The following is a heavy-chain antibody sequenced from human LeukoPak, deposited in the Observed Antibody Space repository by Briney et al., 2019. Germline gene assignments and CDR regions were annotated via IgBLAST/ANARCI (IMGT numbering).Heavy chain of an antibody. J-gene: IGHJ4*02. CDR1: GYTFTSYG. CDR3: ARDEYGEYEPN. V-gene: IGHV7-4-1*02. Sequence: ASVTVSCTASGYTFTSYGMNWVRQAPGQGLEWMGRINTNTGHPTYAQGFTGRFVFSLDTSVSTAYLQISSLKAEDTAVYYCARDEYGEYEPNWGQGTLVTVSS. D-gene: IGHD4-17*01. CDR2: INTNTGHP.